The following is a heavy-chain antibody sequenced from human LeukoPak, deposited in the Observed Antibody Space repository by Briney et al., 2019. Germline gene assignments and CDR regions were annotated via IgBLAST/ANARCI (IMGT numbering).Heavy chain of an antibody. Sequence: ASVTVSCKASGYTFTNYGISWVRQAPGQGVEWMGWISAYNGHTNYAQKFQGRVTITADESTSTAYMELSSLRSEDTAVYYCARGTYYYDSSGYYSEYFDYWGQGTLVTVSS. D-gene: IGHD3-22*01. V-gene: IGHV1-18*01. CDR2: ISAYNGHT. CDR1: GYTFTNYG. J-gene: IGHJ4*02. CDR3: ARGTYYYDSSGYYSEYFDY.